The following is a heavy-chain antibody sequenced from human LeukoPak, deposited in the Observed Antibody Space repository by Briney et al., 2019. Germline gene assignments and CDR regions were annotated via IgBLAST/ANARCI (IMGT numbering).Heavy chain of an antibody. J-gene: IGHJ4*02. D-gene: IGHD1-26*01. V-gene: IGHV1-8*02. CDR3: ARGSSGSRYDY. CDR2: MNPNSGNT. CDR1: GYTFTSYD. Sequence: ASAKVSCKASGYTFTSYDINWVRQATGQGLEWMGWMNPNSGNTGYAQKLQGRVTMTTDTSTRTAYMELRSLRSDDTAVYYCARGSSGSRYDYWGQGTLVTVSS.